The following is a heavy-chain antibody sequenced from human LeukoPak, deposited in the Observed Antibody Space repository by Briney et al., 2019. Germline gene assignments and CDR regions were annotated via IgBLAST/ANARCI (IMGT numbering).Heavy chain of an antibody. CDR3: ARHIAAAGPDYGMDV. CDR1: GGSISSSSYY. J-gene: IGHJ6*02. D-gene: IGHD6-13*01. Sequence: PSETLSLTCTVSGGSISSSSYYWGWIRQPPGKGLEWIGSIYYSGSTYYNPSLESRVTISVDTSKNQFSLKLSSVTAADTAVYYCARHIAAAGPDYGMDVWGQGTTVTVSS. CDR2: IYYSGST. V-gene: IGHV4-39*01.